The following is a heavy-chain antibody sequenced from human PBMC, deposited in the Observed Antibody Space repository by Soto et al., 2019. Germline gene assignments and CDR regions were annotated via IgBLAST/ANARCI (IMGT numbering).Heavy chain of an antibody. CDR1: GDSISSSTYY. CDR2: MFYSGNT. CDR3: VSPEGYYDSSGYTLDY. V-gene: IGHV4-39*01. Sequence: SETLSLTCTVSGDSISSSTYYWGWIRQPPGKGLEWIGSMFYSGNTYYNPSPKSRVTLSINTSKNQFSLKLNSVTAADTAVYYCVSPEGYYDSSGYTLDYWGQGTLVTVSS. J-gene: IGHJ4*02. D-gene: IGHD3-22*01.